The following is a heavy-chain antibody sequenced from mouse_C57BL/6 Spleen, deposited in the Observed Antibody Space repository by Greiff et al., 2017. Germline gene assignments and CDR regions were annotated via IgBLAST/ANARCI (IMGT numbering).Heavy chain of an antibody. J-gene: IGHJ2*01. Sequence: QVQLQQSGPELVKPGASVTISCKASGYAFSSSWMNWVKQRPGKGLEWIGRIYPGDGDTNYNGKFKGKATLTAHKPSSTAYMQLSILTSEYSAVYFCAREDGYFFDYWGQGTTLTVSS. V-gene: IGHV1-82*01. CDR2: IYPGDGDT. CDR1: GYAFSSSW. D-gene: IGHD2-3*01. CDR3: AREDGYFFDY.